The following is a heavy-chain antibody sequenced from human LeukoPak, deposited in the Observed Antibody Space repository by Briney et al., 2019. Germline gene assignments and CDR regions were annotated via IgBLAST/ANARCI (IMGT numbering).Heavy chain of an antibody. CDR3: AKGDRAVAGHNYFDY. Sequence: GGSLRLSYAASGFTFSSYAMSWVRQAPGKGLEWVSAISGSGGSTYYADSVKGRFTISRDNSKNTLYLQMNSLRAEDTAVYYCAKGDRAVAGHNYFDYWGQGTLVTVSS. J-gene: IGHJ4*02. CDR2: ISGSGGST. V-gene: IGHV3-23*01. CDR1: GFTFSSYA. D-gene: IGHD6-19*01.